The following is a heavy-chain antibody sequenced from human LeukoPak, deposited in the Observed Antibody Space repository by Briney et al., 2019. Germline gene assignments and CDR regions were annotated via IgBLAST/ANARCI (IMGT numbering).Heavy chain of an antibody. CDR1: GGSFSAYY. CDR3: ARPIAGASMHAFDI. V-gene: IGHV4-34*01. CDR2: IYHSGST. Sequence: SETLSLTCGVYGGSFSAYYWSWIRQPPGKGLEWIGEIYHSGSTNYNPSLKSRVTISVDTSKNQFSLKLSSVTAADTAVYYCARPIAGASMHAFDIWGQGTMVTVSS. J-gene: IGHJ3*02. D-gene: IGHD6-13*01.